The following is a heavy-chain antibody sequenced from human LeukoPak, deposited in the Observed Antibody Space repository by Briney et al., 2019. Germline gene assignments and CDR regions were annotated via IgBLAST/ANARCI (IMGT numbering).Heavy chain of an antibody. J-gene: IGHJ4*02. CDR1: GYTFTGYY. V-gene: IGHV1-18*04. CDR3: AVGYCSSPSFCG. Sequence: ASVKVSCKASGYTFTGYYMHWVRQAPGQGLEWMGWISTYNGNTNYAQKLQGRVTMTTDTSTSTAYMELRSLRSDDTAMYYCAVGYCSSPSFCGWGQGTLVTVSS. CDR2: ISTYNGNT. D-gene: IGHD2-2*01.